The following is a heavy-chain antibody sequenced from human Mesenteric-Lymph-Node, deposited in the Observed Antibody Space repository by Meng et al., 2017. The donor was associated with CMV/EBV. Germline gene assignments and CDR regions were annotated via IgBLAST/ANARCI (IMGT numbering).Heavy chain of an antibody. D-gene: IGHD3-16*01. J-gene: IGHJ4*02. Sequence: GGSLRLSCVVSGFTVSNNYMNWVRQAPGKGLEWVSLLYTVDRTYYADSVQGRFTVSRDNSKNTLYLQMNSLRVEDTAVYYCASGLYDAEPRLMGPTSHWGQGTLVTVSS. V-gene: IGHV3-53*05. CDR3: ASGLYDAEPRLMGPTSH. CDR1: GFTVSNNY. CDR2: LYTVDRT.